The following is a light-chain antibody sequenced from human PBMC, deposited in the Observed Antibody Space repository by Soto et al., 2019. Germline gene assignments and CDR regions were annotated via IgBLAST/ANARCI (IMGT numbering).Light chain of an antibody. CDR1: RSDVGSYNL. V-gene: IGLV2-23*03. CDR3: CSYARSSTFAV. J-gene: IGLJ1*01. CDR2: EGN. Sequence: QSALTQPASVSGSPGQSITISCTGTRSDVGSYNLVSWYQQHPGKAPKLLISEGNKRPSGVSSRFSASKSGNTASLTISGLQAEDEADYYCCSYARSSTFAVFGTGTKLTVL.